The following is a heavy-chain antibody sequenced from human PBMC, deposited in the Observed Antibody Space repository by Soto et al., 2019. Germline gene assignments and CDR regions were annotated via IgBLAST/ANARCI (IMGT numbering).Heavy chain of an antibody. CDR1: GFTFSSYA. Sequence: GGSLRLSCAASGFTFSSYAMHWVRQAPGKGLEWVAVISYDGSNKYYADSVKGRFTISRDNSKNTLYLQMNSLRAEDTAVYYCARSALPLHSFSGSGAVLVNMYNWLDTWGQGTLVTVSS. CDR3: ARSALPLHSFSGSGAVLVNMYNWLDT. J-gene: IGHJ5*02. D-gene: IGHD3-16*02. V-gene: IGHV3-30-3*01. CDR2: ISYDGSNK.